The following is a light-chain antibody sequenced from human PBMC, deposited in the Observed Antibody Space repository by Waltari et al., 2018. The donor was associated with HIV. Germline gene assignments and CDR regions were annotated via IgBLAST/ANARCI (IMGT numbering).Light chain of an antibody. CDR2: GNS. J-gene: IGLJ2*01. V-gene: IGLV1-40*01. Sequence: SGAPGQRVTISCTGSSSNIGAGYDVHWYQKHPGTAPKLLIYGNSHRPSGVPDRFSGSKSGTSVSLAITGLQAEDEADYYCQSYDSSLSGSVVFGGGTKLTVL. CDR3: QSYDSSLSGSVV. CDR1: SSNIGAGYD.